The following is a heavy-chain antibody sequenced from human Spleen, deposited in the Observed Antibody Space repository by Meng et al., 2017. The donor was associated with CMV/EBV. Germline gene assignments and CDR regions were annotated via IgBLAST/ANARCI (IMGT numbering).Heavy chain of an antibody. J-gene: IGHJ4*02. CDR2: INHSGST. CDR3: ARVRGYSSSWYGDY. Sequence: ESLKISCAVYGGSFSGYYWSWIRQPPGKGLEWIGEINHSGSTNYNPSLKSRVTISVDTSKNQFSLKLSSVTAADTAVYYCARVRGYSSSWYGDYWGQGTLVTVSS. D-gene: IGHD6-13*01. V-gene: IGHV4-34*01. CDR1: GGSFSGYY.